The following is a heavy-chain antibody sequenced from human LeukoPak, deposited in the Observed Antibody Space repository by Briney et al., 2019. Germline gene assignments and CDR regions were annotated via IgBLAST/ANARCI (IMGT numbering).Heavy chain of an antibody. CDR2: ISYSGSNI. D-gene: IGHD5-18*01. Sequence: GGSLRLSCAASGFTFSSYEMNWVRQAPGKGLEWVSYISYSGSNIYYADSVKGRVTISRDSAKNSLYLEMHSLRAEDTAVYYCARGIGGYNYGQYYIYGMDVWGQGTTFTVSS. J-gene: IGHJ6*02. CDR1: GFTFSSYE. CDR3: ARGIGGYNYGQYYIYGMDV. V-gene: IGHV3-48*03.